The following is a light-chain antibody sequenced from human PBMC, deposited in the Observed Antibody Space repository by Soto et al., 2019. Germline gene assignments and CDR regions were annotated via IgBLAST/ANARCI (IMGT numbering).Light chain of an antibody. J-gene: IGKJ2*01. CDR2: DAS. Sequence: EVVLTQSPATLPLSPGERATLSCRASQTLANYLAWYQQRPGQAPRLLIYDASNRATGIPARFSGSGSGTDFTLTISSLEPEDSAVYYCQQRSDSYTFGQGTTLEIK. CDR1: QTLANY. CDR3: QQRSDSYT. V-gene: IGKV3-11*01.